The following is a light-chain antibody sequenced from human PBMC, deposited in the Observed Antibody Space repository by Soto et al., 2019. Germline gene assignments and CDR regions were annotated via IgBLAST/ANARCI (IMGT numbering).Light chain of an antibody. CDR3: QQLSTYPLT. V-gene: IGKV1-9*01. J-gene: IGKJ4*01. CDR2: AAS. CDR1: QGISSY. Sequence: IQLTQSPSSLSASLGDRVTITCRASQGISSYLAWYQQKPGKAPKLLIYAASTLQSGVPSRFSGSGSGTDFTLTISSLQPEDFATYYCQQLSTYPLTFGGGTKVDIK.